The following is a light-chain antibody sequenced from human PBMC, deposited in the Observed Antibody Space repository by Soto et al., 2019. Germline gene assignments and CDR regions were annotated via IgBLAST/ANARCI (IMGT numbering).Light chain of an antibody. CDR1: QSVSSN. CDR3: QQYKNWPPYT. V-gene: IGKV3-15*01. CDR2: GAS. J-gene: IGKJ2*01. Sequence: EMVMTQSPAILSVSPGERATLSCRASQSVSSNLAWYQQKPGQAPRLLIYGASTRATGIPARFSGSGSGTEFTLTISNLQSEDFAVYYCQQYKNWPPYTFGQGTKVDIK.